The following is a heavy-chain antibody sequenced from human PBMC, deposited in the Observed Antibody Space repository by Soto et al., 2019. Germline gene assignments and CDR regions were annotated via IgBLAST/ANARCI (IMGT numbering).Heavy chain of an antibody. CDR2: IIPILGIA. D-gene: IGHD3-3*01. CDR1: GGTFSSYT. J-gene: IGHJ5*02. Sequence: SVKVSCKASGGTFSSYTISWVRQAPGQGLEWMGRIIPILGIANYAQKFQGRVTITADKSTSTAYVGLSSLRCEETAVYYCARGRFSTVDKWLEAGGQGTLVTVAS. CDR3: ARGRFSTVDKWLEA. V-gene: IGHV1-69*02.